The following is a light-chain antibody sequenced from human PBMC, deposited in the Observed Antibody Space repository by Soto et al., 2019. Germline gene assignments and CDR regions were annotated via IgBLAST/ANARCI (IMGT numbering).Light chain of an antibody. CDR1: QSVLYSSNNKDY. J-gene: IGKJ2*01. CDR3: HQYYSTPHT. CDR2: WAS. V-gene: IGKV4-1*01. Sequence: DIVMTQSPDSLAVSLGERVTINCKSSQSVLYSSNNKDYLAWYQQKPGQPPKLLIYWASTRESGVPDRFSGSGSGTDFTLTISSLQAEDVAVYYCHQYYSTPHTFGQGTKLELK.